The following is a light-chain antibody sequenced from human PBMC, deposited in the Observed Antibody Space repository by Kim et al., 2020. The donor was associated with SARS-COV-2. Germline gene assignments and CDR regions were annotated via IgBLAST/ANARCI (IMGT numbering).Light chain of an antibody. CDR3: AAWDDSLNGWV. V-gene: IGLV1-44*01. J-gene: IGLJ3*02. Sequence: GQRVTISCSGSSSNIGSNTVNWYQQHPGTAPKLRIYSNNQRPSGVPDRFSGSKSGTSASLAISGLQSEDEADYYCAAWDDSLNGWVFGGGTKLTVL. CDR1: SSNIGSNT. CDR2: SNN.